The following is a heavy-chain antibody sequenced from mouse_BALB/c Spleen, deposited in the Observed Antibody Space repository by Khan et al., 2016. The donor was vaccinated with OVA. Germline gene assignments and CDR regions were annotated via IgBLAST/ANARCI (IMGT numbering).Heavy chain of an antibody. J-gene: IGHJ2*01. D-gene: IGHD1-1*01. CDR2: INPSTAYT. Sequence: QVQLQQSGAELAKPGASVKMSCKASGYTFINYWILWVKQRPGQGLEWIGYINPSTAYTEYNQNFKDKATLTADKSPSTAYMQRSSLTSEDSAVYYCARRGLRWDFDYWGQGTTLTVSS. V-gene: IGHV1-7*01. CDR3: ARRGLRWDFDY. CDR1: GYTFINYW.